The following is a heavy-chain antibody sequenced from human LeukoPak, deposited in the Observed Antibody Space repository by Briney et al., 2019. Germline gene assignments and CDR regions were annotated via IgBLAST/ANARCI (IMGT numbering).Heavy chain of an antibody. CDR3: ARGGSGSYYLLFGY. CDR1: GFTFSSYS. Sequence: GSLRLSCAASGFTFSSYSMNWIRQPPGKGLEWIGSIYYSGSTYYNPSLKSRVTISVDTSKNQFSLKLSSVTAADTAVYYCARGGSGSYYLLFGYWGQGTLVTVSS. CDR2: IYYSGST. V-gene: IGHV4-39*01. D-gene: IGHD3-10*01. J-gene: IGHJ4*02.